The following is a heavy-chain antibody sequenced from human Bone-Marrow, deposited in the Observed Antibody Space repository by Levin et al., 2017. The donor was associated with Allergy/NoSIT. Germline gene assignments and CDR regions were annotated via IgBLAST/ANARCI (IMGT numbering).Heavy chain of an antibody. J-gene: IGHJ4*02. Sequence: GASVKVSCKVSGYTLTELSMHWVRQAPGKGLEWMGGFDPEDSETIYAQKFQGRVTVTEDTSTDTGYMELSSLRSDDTAVYYCAISRYASSSVEFEFWGQGTLVTVSS. CDR3: AISRYASSSVEFEF. D-gene: IGHD2-2*01. CDR1: GYTLTELS. V-gene: IGHV1-24*01. CDR2: FDPEDSET.